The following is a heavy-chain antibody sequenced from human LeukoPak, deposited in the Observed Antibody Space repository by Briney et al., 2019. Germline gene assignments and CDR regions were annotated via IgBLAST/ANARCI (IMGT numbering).Heavy chain of an antibody. CDR3: ASAGPRGYSYRVDY. V-gene: IGHV3-30*04. CDR2: ISYDGSDE. J-gene: IGHJ4*02. D-gene: IGHD5-18*01. CDR1: GFTFSNYA. Sequence: PGRSLRLSCAASGFTFSNYAMHWVHQAPGKGLEWVAVISYDGSDEYYADSVKGRFTISRDNSKNTLYLQMNSLRAEDTAVNYCASAGPRGYSYRVDYWGQGTLVTVSS.